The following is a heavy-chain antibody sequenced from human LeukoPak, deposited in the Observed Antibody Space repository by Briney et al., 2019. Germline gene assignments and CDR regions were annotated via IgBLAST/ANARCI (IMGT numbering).Heavy chain of an antibody. J-gene: IGHJ2*01. Sequence: GGSLRLSCAASGFTFSSYAMTWVRQAPGKGLEWVSAISGSGGSTYYADSVKGRFTISRDNSKNTLYLQMNSLRAEDTAVYYCAKAFTSGSYYSYWYFDLWGRGTLVTVSS. CDR1: GFTFSSYA. V-gene: IGHV3-23*01. CDR3: AKAFTSGSYYSYWYFDL. D-gene: IGHD1-26*01. CDR2: ISGSGGST.